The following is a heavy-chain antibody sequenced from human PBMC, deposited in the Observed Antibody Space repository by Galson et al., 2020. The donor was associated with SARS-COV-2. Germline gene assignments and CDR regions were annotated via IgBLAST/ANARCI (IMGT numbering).Heavy chain of an antibody. CDR2: ISYDGNNK. J-gene: IGHJ6*02. D-gene: IGHD1-26*01. V-gene: IGHV3-30*04. Sequence: GGSLRLSCAASGFTFSSYAMPWVRQAPGKGLEWVAVISYDGNNKYYADSVKGRFTISRDNSKNTLYLQMNSLRAEDTAVYYCARAGSGSYYHGMDVWGQGTTVTVSS. CDR3: ARAGSGSYYHGMDV. CDR1: GFTFSSYA.